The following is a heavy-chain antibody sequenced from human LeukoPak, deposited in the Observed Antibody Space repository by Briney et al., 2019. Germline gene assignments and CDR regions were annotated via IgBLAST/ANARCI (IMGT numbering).Heavy chain of an antibody. D-gene: IGHD2-2*01. CDR2: VNSDGSSI. CDR1: GFTFSSYW. CDR3: ARASSTSCYY. V-gene: IGHV3-74*01. Sequence: GGSLRLSCAASGFTFSSYWMHWVRQAPGKGLVWVSRVNSDGSSINYADSVKGRFTISRDNAKNTLYLQMNSLRVEDTAVYYCARASSTSCYYWGQGTLVTVSS. J-gene: IGHJ4*02.